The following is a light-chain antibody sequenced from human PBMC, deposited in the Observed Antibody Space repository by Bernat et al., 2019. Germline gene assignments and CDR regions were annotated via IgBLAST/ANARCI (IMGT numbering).Light chain of an antibody. CDR3: AAWDSSRSAGV. V-gene: IGLV10-54*04. J-gene: IGLJ2*01. CDR2: RNN. CDR1: SNNVGNQG. Sequence: QAGLTQPPSVSKGLRQTATLTCTGNSNNVGNQGAAWLQQHQGHPPKLLSYRNNNRPSGISERFSASRSGNTASLTITGLQPEDEADYYCAAWDSSRSAGVFGGGTRLTVL.